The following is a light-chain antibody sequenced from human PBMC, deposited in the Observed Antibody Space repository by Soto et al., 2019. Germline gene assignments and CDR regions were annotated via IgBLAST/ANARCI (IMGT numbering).Light chain of an antibody. CDR1: SGHSNYA. V-gene: IGLV4-69*01. Sequence: QSVLTQSPSASASLGASVKLTCTLSSGHSNYAIAWHQQQSEKGPRYLMKLNSDGSHSKVDGIPDRFSGSSSGAERYLTISSLQSEDEADYYCQTWGSGIVVFGGGTQLTVL. CDR2: LNSDGSH. J-gene: IGLJ2*01. CDR3: QTWGSGIVV.